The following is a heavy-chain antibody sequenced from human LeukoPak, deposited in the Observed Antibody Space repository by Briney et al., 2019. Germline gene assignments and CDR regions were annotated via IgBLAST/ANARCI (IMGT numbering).Heavy chain of an antibody. Sequence: GGSLRLSCAASGFTFSSYAMSWVRQAPGKGLEWVSAISGSGGSTYYADSVRGRFTISRDNSKNTLYLQMNSLRAEDTAVYYCARAWTGYSYGDYWGQGTLVTVSS. D-gene: IGHD5-18*01. V-gene: IGHV3-23*01. CDR3: ARAWTGYSYGDY. CDR2: ISGSGGST. J-gene: IGHJ4*02. CDR1: GFTFSSYA.